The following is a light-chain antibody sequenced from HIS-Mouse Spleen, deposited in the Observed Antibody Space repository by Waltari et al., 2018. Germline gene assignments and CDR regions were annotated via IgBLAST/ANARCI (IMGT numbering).Light chain of an antibody. Sequence: GTPGQRVTISCSGSSSNIGSNTVNWYQQLPGTAPKLLIYSNNQRPSGVPDRFSGSKSGTSASLTISGLQSEDEADYYCAAWDDSLNGWVFGGGTKLTVL. V-gene: IGLV1-44*01. J-gene: IGLJ3*02. CDR3: AAWDDSLNGWV. CDR1: SSNIGSNT. CDR2: SNN.